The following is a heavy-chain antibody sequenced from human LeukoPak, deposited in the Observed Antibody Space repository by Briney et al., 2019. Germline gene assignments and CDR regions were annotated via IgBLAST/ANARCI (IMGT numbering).Heavy chain of an antibody. CDR3: ARALAREGYYFDY. D-gene: IGHD3-16*01. Sequence: SQTLSLTCATSGDSVSNNSAAWNWIRQSPSRGLEWLGRTYYRSKWYNDYPLSVKSRITINPDTSKNQFSLQLKSVTPEDTAVYYCARALAREGYYFDYWDQGTLVTVSS. V-gene: IGHV6-1*01. CDR1: GDSVSNNSAA. J-gene: IGHJ4*02. CDR2: TYYRSKWYN.